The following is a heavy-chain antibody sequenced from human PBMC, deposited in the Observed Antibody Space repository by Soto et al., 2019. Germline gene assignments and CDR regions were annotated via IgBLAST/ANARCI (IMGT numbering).Heavy chain of an antibody. CDR1: GDSIGGVGY. Sequence: SETLSLTCTVSGDSIGGVGYWSWIRQAPGKGLEWIGYIYYSGSTLYNPSLKRRVTISADTAKNQFSLRLTSLTAADTAVYYCASGWMAAFDNWGQGTLVTVSS. J-gene: IGHJ4*02. D-gene: IGHD2-2*03. V-gene: IGHV4-61*08. CDR2: IYYSGST. CDR3: ASGWMAAFDN.